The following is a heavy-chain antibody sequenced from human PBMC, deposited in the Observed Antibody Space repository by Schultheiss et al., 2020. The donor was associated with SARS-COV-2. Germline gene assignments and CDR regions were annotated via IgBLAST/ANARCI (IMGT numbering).Heavy chain of an antibody. CDR1: GYTFTTYW. V-gene: IGHV5-51*01. CDR3: ARGVPAPAISFDY. J-gene: IGHJ4*02. CDR2: IYPGDSDT. Sequence: GGSLRLSCKGSGYTFTTYWIGWVRQTPGKGLEWMGIIYPGDSDTRYSPSFQGQVTISADKSISTAYLQWGSLKASDTAMYYCARGVPAPAISFDYWGQGTPVTVSS. D-gene: IGHD2-21*02.